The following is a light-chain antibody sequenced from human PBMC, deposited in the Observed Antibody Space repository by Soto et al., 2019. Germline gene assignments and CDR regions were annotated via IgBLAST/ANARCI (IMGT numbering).Light chain of an antibody. J-gene: IGKJ1*01. CDR1: QSISSW. CDR3: QLYNSWWT. V-gene: IGKV1-5*01. CDR2: DAS. Sequence: DIQMTQSPSTLSASVGDRVTITCRASQSISSWLAWYQQKPGKAPKLLIYDASSLESGVPSRFSGSGSGTEFTLTISSLQPDDFATYYCQLYNSWWTFGQGTKVDIK.